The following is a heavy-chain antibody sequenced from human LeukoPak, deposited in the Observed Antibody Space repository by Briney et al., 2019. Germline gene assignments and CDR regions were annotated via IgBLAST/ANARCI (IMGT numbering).Heavy chain of an antibody. D-gene: IGHD3-22*01. V-gene: IGHV3-23*01. CDR2: ISGSGGST. Sequence: PGGSLRLSCAASGFTFSSYAMSWVRQAPGKGLEWVSAISGSGGSTYYADSVKGRFTISRDNSKNTLYLQMNSLRAEDTAVYYCAKLFGYYDSSGYYYDYWGQGTLVTVSS. CDR3: AKLFGYYDSSGYYYDY. CDR1: GFTFSSYA. J-gene: IGHJ4*02.